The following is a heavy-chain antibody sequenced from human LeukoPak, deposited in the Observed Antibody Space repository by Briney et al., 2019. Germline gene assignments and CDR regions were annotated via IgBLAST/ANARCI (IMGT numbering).Heavy chain of an antibody. CDR1: GFTFSSYS. V-gene: IGHV3-21*01. CDR3: ARAYNWNDRSPFDY. CDR2: ISSSRSYI. J-gene: IGHJ4*02. Sequence: GGSLRLSCAASGFTFSSYSMNWVRQAPGKGLEWVSSISSSRSYIYYADSVKGRFAISRDNAKNSLYLQMNSLRAEDTAVYYCARAYNWNDRSPFDYWGQGTLVSVST. D-gene: IGHD1-1*01.